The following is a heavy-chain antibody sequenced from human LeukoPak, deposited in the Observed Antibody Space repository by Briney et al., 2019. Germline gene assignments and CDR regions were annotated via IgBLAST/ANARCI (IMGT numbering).Heavy chain of an antibody. CDR1: GYTFASYD. D-gene: IGHD3-16*01. CDR3: ARAGERPMRYFDY. CDR2: MNPNSGNT. J-gene: IGHJ4*02. Sequence: ASMKVSCKASGYTFASYDINWVRQATGQGLEWVGWMNPNSGNTGYAQKFQGRVTMTRNTSISTAYMELNNLRSQDTAVYYCARAGERPMRYFDYWGQGARVTVSP. V-gene: IGHV1-8*01.